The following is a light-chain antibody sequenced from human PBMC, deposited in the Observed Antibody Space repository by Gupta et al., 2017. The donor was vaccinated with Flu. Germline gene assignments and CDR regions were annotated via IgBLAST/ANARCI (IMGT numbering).Light chain of an antibody. CDR1: QSLEYTDGDTY. CDR3: MQNTRWST. Sequence: DVVMTQSPLSLPVSLGQPASISCRSSQSLEYTDGDTYLTWFHQRPGQSPRRLIYKVSNRDSGVPYRVSGSGSGTDFTLKISRVEAEDVGVYYCMQNTRWSTFGQGTKLEIK. V-gene: IGKV2-30*01. CDR2: KVS. J-gene: IGKJ2*01.